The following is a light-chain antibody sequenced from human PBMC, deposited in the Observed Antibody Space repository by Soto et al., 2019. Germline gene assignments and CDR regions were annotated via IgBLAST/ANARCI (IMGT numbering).Light chain of an antibody. J-gene: IGKJ1*01. V-gene: IGKV1-12*01. Sequence: DIQMTQSPSAVSASVGDRVTITCRASQGISSWLVWYQQRPGKAPKLLIYDASSLQSGVPSRFSGSGSGTDFTLTISSLQPEDFATYYCQQANSFPWTFGQGTKVDIK. CDR3: QQANSFPWT. CDR1: QGISSW. CDR2: DAS.